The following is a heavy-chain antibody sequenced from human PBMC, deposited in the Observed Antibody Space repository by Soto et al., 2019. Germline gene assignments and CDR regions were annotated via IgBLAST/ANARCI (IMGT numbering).Heavy chain of an antibody. D-gene: IGHD3-22*01. J-gene: IGHJ6*02. CDR3: AKVGSSGHSWDGMDV. CDR2: ISWNSGSI. V-gene: IGHV3-9*01. CDR1: GFTFDDYA. Sequence: GGSLRLSCAASGFTFDDYAMHWVRQAPGKGLEWVSGISWNSGSIGYADSVKGRFTISRDNAKNSLYLQMNSLRAEDTALYYCAKVGSSGHSWDGMDVWGQGTTVTVSS.